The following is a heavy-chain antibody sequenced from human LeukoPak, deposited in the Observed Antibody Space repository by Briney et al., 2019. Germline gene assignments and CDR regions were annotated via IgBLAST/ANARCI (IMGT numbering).Heavy chain of an antibody. J-gene: IGHJ4*02. Sequence: ASVKVSCKASGYTFTGYYMHWVRQAPGQGLEWMGWINPNSGGTNYAQKFQSRVTMTRDTSISTAYMELSRLRSDDTAVYYCARVPRQLLPTYYFDYWGQGTLVTVSS. CDR1: GYTFTGYY. V-gene: IGHV1-2*02. CDR3: ARVPRQLLPTYYFDY. CDR2: INPNSGGT. D-gene: IGHD2-15*01.